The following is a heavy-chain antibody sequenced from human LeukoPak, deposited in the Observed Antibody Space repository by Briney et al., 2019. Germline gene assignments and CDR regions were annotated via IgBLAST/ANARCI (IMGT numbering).Heavy chain of an antibody. J-gene: IGHJ4*02. Sequence: PGGSLRLSCAASGFTFSSYGMHWVRQAPGKGLEWVAFIRYDGSNKYYADSVKGRFTISRDNSKNTLYLQMNSLRAEDTAVYYCAGAVSDTVRFDYWGQGTLVTVSS. D-gene: IGHD6-19*01. V-gene: IGHV3-30*02. CDR3: AGAVSDTVRFDY. CDR2: IRYDGSNK. CDR1: GFTFSSYG.